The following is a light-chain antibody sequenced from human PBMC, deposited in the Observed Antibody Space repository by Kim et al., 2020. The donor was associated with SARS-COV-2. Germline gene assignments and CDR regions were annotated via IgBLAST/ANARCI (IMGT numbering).Light chain of an antibody. V-gene: IGKV3-15*01. CDR2: GAS. Sequence: VLPGVSATLSCRASQSVSDNLAWYQQKPGQAPRLLLYGASTRATGIPARFSGGGSGTDFTLTISGLQSEDLAVYYCQQYDFWPGSFGQGTKVDIK. CDR3: QQYDFWPGS. J-gene: IGKJ1*01. CDR1: QSVSDN.